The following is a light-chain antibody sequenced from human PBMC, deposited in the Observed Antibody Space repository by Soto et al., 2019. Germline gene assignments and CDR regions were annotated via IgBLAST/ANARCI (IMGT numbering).Light chain of an antibody. CDR1: QSISSN. V-gene: IGKV3-15*01. J-gene: IGKJ1*01. CDR3: QQYNDWPLT. Sequence: EIVMTQSPATLSVSPGERATLSCRASQSISSNLAWYQQTPGQAPRLLMFRTSSRATGFPARFSGSGSGTEFNLTISSLQSEDFGVYYCQQYNDWPLTFGQGTKVGIK. CDR2: RTS.